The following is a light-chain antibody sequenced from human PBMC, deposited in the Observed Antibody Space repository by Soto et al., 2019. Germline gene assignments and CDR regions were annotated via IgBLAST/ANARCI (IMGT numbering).Light chain of an antibody. V-gene: IGKV3-11*01. CDR3: QQRSNWPPLT. CDR1: QSVSSY. J-gene: IGKJ4*01. CDR2: DAS. Sequence: EIVLTQSPATLSLSPGERATLSCRASQSVSSYLAWYQQKPGQAPRLLIYDASSRATGIPARFSGSGSGTDFTLTINSLEPEDFAVYYCQQRSNWPPLTFGGGTKVEIK.